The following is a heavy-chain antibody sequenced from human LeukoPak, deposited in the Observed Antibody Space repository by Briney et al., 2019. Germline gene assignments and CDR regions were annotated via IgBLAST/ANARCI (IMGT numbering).Heavy chain of an antibody. CDR1: GGSITSDY. V-gene: IGHV4-59*08. CDR3: ARADESLVYGMDV. Sequence: SETLSLTCTLSGGSITSDYWSWIRQSPGKGLEWIGYFSYSGSTHYRPSLTSRVAISVDTSRNQLSLKLRSVTAADTAIYYCARADESLVYGMDVWGPGTTVIVSS. CDR2: FSYSGST. J-gene: IGHJ6*02.